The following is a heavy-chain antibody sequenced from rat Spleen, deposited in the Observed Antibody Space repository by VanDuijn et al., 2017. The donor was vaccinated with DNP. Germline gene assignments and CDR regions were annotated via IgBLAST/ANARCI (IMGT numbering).Heavy chain of an antibody. V-gene: IGHV5-31*01. CDR1: GFTFNNYW. J-gene: IGHJ1*01. CDR2: IPSLGGNT. Sequence: EVQLVESGGDLVQPGRSLKLSCVASGFTFNNYWMAWIRQVPGKGLEWVASIPSLGGNTYYPDSVKGRFTISRDNAKNTLYLQMNSLRSEDTATYYCARGSGSYYWYFDFWGPGTMVTVSS. D-gene: IGHD5-1*01. CDR3: ARGSGSYYWYFDF.